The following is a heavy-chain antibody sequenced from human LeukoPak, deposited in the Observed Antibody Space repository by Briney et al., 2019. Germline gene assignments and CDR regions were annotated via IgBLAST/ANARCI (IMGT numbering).Heavy chain of an antibody. D-gene: IGHD3-10*01. CDR2: IIPIFGTA. V-gene: IGHV1-69*06. Sequence: SVKVSCKASGGTFSSFEISWVRQAPGQGLEWMGGIIPIFGTANYAQKFQGRVTITADKSTSTAYMDLSSLRSEDTAVYYCARLGRFGGNNWFDPWGQGTLVTVSS. CDR1: GGTFSSFE. J-gene: IGHJ5*02. CDR3: ARLGRFGGNNWFDP.